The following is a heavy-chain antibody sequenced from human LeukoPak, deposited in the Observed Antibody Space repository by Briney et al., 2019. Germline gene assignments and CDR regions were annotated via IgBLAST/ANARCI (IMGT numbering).Heavy chain of an antibody. Sequence: SETLSLTCTVSGGSISNYYWNWIRQPAGKGLEWIGRFYTSGTNNYNPYLKSRVTMSLDKSKKQFSLKMSSVTAADTAIYYCASTYTSSWYNWYFDLWGPGTLVTVSS. D-gene: IGHD6-13*01. CDR2: FYTSGTN. J-gene: IGHJ2*01. V-gene: IGHV4-4*07. CDR1: GGSISNYY. CDR3: ASTYTSSWYNWYFDL.